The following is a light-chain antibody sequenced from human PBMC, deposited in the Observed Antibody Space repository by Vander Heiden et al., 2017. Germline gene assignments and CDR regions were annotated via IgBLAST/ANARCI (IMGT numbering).Light chain of an antibody. CDR1: QSVSSSY. J-gene: IGKJ4*02. V-gene: IGKV3-20*01. CDR2: GAS. CDR3: QQYGSSLALT. Sequence: LTLSPDTPSLSPLERDTPSSTATQSVSSSYLAGYHQKPGQAPRHLIYGASSSGNGIPDRGSGGGYGTEFTLSISRLEHDDFAVDYCQQYGSSLALTFGGGTKVEIK.